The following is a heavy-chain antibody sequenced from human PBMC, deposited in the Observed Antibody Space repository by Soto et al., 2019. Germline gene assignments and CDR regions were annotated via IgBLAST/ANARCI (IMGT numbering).Heavy chain of an antibody. Sequence: ASVKVSCKASGYAFTTSAIHWVRQAPGQSLEWMGWINPATGDTKYSQNVRGRVTFALDTSATTAYMDLRSLASHDTAVYYCARAAWRSRLLPYYCGRWGQETRVAV. D-gene: IGHD3-10*01. V-gene: IGHV1-3*01. J-gene: IGHJ4*02. CDR1: GYAFTTSA. CDR2: INPATGDT. CDR3: ARAAWRSRLLPYYCGR.